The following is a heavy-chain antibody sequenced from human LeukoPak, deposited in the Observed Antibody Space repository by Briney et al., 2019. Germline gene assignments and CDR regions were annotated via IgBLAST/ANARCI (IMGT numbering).Heavy chain of an antibody. V-gene: IGHV3-23*01. J-gene: IGHJ4*02. CDR2: VSGSGLYT. D-gene: IGHD3-10*01. CDR3: AKLMSQPALLFFDQ. Sequence: GGSLRLSCAASGFTFSTYAMSWVRQAPGKGLEWVATVSGSGLYTYYADSVRGRFTISRDNSKDTFYLQMNSLRAEDTAVYYCAKLMSQPALLFFDQWGQGTLVTVFS. CDR1: GFTFSTYA.